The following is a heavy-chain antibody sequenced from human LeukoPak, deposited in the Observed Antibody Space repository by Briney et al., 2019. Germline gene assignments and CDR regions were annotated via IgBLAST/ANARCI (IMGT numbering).Heavy chain of an antibody. D-gene: IGHD3-22*01. J-gene: IGHJ4*02. CDR1: GYTFTSFS. CDR2: INPSGGST. V-gene: IGHV1-46*01. CDR3: ARDVDSSGYYYVYY. Sequence: ASVKVSCTASGYTFTSFSMYWVRQAPGQGLEWMGVINPSGGSTSYSQKFQGRVTMTRDTSTSTVYMELSSLRSEDTAVYYCARDVDSSGYYYVYYWGQGTLVTVSS.